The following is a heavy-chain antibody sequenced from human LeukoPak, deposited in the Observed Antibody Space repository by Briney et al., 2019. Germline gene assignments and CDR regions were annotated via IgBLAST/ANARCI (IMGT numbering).Heavy chain of an antibody. Sequence: SETLSLTCTVCGGSISSNNWWSWVRQPPGKELEWIGEIYHSGSTNYNPSLKSRVTISVDKSKNQFSLKLSSVTAADTAVYYCASNGYYSQDYWGQGTPVTVSS. CDR2: IYHSGST. D-gene: IGHD2-15*01. CDR3: ASNGYYSQDY. V-gene: IGHV4-4*02. CDR1: GGSISSNNW. J-gene: IGHJ4*02.